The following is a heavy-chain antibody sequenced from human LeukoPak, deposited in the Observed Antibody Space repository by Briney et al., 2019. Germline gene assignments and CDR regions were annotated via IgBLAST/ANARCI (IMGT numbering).Heavy chain of an antibody. V-gene: IGHV3-30*18. D-gene: IGHD2-2*01. CDR3: AKEANIVVVPAARYYYGKDV. CDR2: ISYDGSNK. J-gene: IGHJ6*04. Sequence: PGRSLRLSCAASGFTFSSYGMHWVRQAPGKGLEWVAVISYDGSNKYYADSVKGRFTISRDNSKNTLYLQMNSLRAEDTAVYYCAKEANIVVVPAARYYYGKDVWGKGTTVTVSS. CDR1: GFTFSSYG.